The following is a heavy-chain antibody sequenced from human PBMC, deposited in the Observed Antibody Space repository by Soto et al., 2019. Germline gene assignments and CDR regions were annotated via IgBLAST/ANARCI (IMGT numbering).Heavy chain of an antibody. CDR2: IYYSGST. V-gene: IGHV4-39*01. CDR1: GGSISSSSYY. D-gene: IGHD5-12*01. J-gene: IGHJ4*02. CDR3: AMNSGYDLFDY. Sequence: SETVSLTCTVSGGSISSSSYYWGWIRQPPGKGLEWIGSIYYSGSTYYNPSLKSRVTISVDTSKNQFSLKLSSVTAADTAVYYCAMNSGYDLFDYWGQGTLVTVSS.